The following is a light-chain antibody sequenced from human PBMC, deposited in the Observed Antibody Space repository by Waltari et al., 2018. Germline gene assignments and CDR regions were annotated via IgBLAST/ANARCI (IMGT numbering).Light chain of an antibody. CDR3: AAWDDILKGHV. V-gene: IGLV1-44*01. CDR2: SNN. J-gene: IGLJ1*01. CDR1: SSNLGSNL. Sequence: QSVLTQPPSASGTPGQRVIIACSGSSSNLGSNLVNWYQQLPGTAPKLLIYSNNQRPSGVPDRFSGSKSGTSVSLAISGLQSEDEADYYCAAWDDILKGHVFGSGTKVAVL.